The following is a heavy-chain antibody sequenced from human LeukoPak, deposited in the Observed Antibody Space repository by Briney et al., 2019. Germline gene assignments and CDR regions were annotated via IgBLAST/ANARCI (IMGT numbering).Heavy chain of an antibody. D-gene: IGHD3-22*01. J-gene: IGHJ4*02. CDR2: IIPIFGTA. CDR1: GGTFSSYA. CDR3: ARIENYDSSTKPFDY. V-gene: IGHV1-69*01. Sequence: GSSVKVSCKASGGTFSSYAISWVRQAPGQGLEWMGGIIPIFGTANYAQKFQGRVTITADESTSTAYMGLSSLRSEDTVVYYCARIENYDSSTKPFDYWGQGTLVTVSS.